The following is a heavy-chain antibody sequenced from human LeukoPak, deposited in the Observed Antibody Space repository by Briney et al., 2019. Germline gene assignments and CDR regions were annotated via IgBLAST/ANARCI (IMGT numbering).Heavy chain of an antibody. CDR1: GGSISSYY. CDR2: IYTSGST. D-gene: IGHD3-22*01. CDR3: ARSDPVPLYSSGYYT. Sequence: SETLSLTCTVSGGSISSYYWSWIRQPAGKGLEWIGRIYTSGSTNYNPSLKSRVTMSVDTSKNQFSLKLSSVTAADTAVYYCARSDPVPLYSSGYYTWGQGTLVTVSS. J-gene: IGHJ4*02. V-gene: IGHV4-4*07.